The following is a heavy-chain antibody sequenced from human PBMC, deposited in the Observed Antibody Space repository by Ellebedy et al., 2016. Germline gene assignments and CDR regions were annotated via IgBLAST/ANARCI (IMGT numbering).Heavy chain of an antibody. CDR2: IRPDNGVT. CDR1: NSAFLGHH. Sequence: ASVMVSCXTSNSAFLGHHVHWVLHDPRQGLEWLGLIRPDNGVTNYAQKFQGRVTVTTDTSTDTVYMELSRLRFDDTALYYCARDPSFYEHFDYWGQGTLLTVSS. D-gene: IGHD5/OR15-5a*01. CDR3: ARDPSFYEHFDY. V-gene: IGHV1-2*02. J-gene: IGHJ4*02.